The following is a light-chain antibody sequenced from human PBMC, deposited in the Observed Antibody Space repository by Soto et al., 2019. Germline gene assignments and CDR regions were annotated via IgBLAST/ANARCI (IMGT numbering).Light chain of an antibody. J-gene: IGKJ1*01. CDR2: GAS. V-gene: IGKV1-6*01. CDR3: LQDSNYPWT. CDR1: QGIGNA. Sequence: AIQMTQSPSSLSASVGDRVTISCRASQGIGNALGWYQKKPGKPPKVLIYGASNLQSGDPRRFSGSGSGTDFTLAISSLEPEDSSTYYCLQDSNYPWTFGQGTKVEIK.